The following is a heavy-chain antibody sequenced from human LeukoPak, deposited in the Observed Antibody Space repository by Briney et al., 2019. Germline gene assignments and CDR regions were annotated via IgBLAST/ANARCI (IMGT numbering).Heavy chain of an antibody. J-gene: IGHJ5*02. Sequence: PGGSLRLSCAASGFTFSSYWMSWVRQAPGKGLEWVANIKQDGSEKYYVDSVKGRFTISRDNAKNSLYLQMNSLRAEDTAVYYCARGRKLGELLFRARRGSWFDPWGQGTLVTVSS. D-gene: IGHD3-10*01. CDR2: IKQDGSEK. V-gene: IGHV3-7*01. CDR3: ARGRKLGELLFRARRGSWFDP. CDR1: GFTFSSYW.